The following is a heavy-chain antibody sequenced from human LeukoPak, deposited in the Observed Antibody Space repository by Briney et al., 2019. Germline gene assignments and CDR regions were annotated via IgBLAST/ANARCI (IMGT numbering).Heavy chain of an antibody. V-gene: IGHV3-23*01. D-gene: IGHD6-19*01. CDR3: AKVAIAVADSRDY. CDR2: ISGSGGST. J-gene: IGHJ4*02. CDR1: GYTFTSYS. Sequence: SCKASGYTFTSYSISWVRQAPGKGLEWVSAISGSGGSTYYADSVKGRFTISRDNSKNTLYLQMNSLRAEDTAVYYCAKVAIAVADSRDYWGQGTLLTVSS.